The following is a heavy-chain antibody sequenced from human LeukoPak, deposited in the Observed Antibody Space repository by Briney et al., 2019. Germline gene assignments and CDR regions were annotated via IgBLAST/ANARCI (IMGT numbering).Heavy chain of an antibody. D-gene: IGHD3-22*01. J-gene: IGHJ4*02. CDR3: ARKPYYYDSSGPTGLDY. V-gene: IGHV5-10-1*01. CDR2: IDPSDSYT. Sequence: GESLKISCKGSGCSFTSYWISWVRQMPGKGLEWMGRIDPSDSYTNYSPSFQGHVTISADKSISTAYLQWSSLKASDTAMYYCARKPYYYDSSGPTGLDYWGQGTLVTVSS. CDR1: GCSFTSYW.